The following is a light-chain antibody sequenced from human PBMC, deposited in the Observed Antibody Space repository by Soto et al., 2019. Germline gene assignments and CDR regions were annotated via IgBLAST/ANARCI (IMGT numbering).Light chain of an antibody. CDR1: QSVSSSY. Sequence: ETVLTQSPGTLSLSPRERATLACRASQSVSSSYLAWYQHKPGQAPRLLIYGASTRATGIPARFSGSGSGTEFTLTISSLQSEDFAVYYCQQYNNWPPITFGQGTRLEIK. V-gene: IGKV3-15*01. CDR2: GAS. CDR3: QQYNNWPPIT. J-gene: IGKJ5*01.